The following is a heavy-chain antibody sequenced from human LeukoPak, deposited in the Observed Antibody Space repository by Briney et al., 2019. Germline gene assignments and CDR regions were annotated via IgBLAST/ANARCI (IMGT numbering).Heavy chain of an antibody. CDR2: IYYSGST. J-gene: IGHJ6*02. D-gene: IGHD2-21*02. CDR1: GGSISSGDYY. Sequence: SETLSLTCTVSGGSISSGDYYWSWIRQPPGKGLEWIGYIYYSGSTYYNPSLKSRVTISVDTSKNQFSLKLSSVTAADTAVYYCARDQVVTTGPYYHYYGMDVWGQGTTVTVSS. V-gene: IGHV4-30-4*01. CDR3: ARDQVVTTGPYYHYYGMDV.